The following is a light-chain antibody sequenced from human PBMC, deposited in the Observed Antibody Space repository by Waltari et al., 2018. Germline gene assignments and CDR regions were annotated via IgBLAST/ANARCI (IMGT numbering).Light chain of an antibody. CDR2: EVS. CDR3: CSYGGASARL. CDR1: SNYVGSYNL. Sequence: QSALTQPASVSGSPGQSITISCTGSSNYVGSYNLVSWYKQHPGEAPTLILYEVSKRPSGVSGRFSGSKSGNTASLTISGLRPEDEADYYCCSYGGASARLFGGGTKVTVL. V-gene: IGLV2-23*02. J-gene: IGLJ2*01.